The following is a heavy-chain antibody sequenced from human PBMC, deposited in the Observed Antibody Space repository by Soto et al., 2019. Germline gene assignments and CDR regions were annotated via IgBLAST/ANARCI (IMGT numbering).Heavy chain of an antibody. CDR2: ISYDGSDE. Sequence: PGGSLRLPCAASGFTFSSYGMHWVRQAPGRGMEWVAVISYDGSDEYYVDSVKGRFTISRDNSKNTLYLQMNSLRTEDTAIYYCAKDHSHTSGYLGDFWGNGPLVTVPS. D-gene: IGHD3-22*01. CDR1: GFTFSSYG. V-gene: IGHV3-30*18. J-gene: IGHJ4*01. CDR3: AKDHSHTSGYLGDF.